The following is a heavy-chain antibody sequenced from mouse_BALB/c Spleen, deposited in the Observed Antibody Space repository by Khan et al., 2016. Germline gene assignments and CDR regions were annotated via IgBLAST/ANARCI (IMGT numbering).Heavy chain of an antibody. Sequence: EVELVESGGGLVNPGGSLKLSCAASGFTFSSYAMSWVRQTPEKRLEWVASISSGGSSFYPDILKDRFTISRDNARNILYLQMSSLRSEDTAMYFCATKVCYFDYWGQGTTLTVSS. CDR1: GFTFSSYA. J-gene: IGHJ2*01. CDR2: ISSGGSS. CDR3: ATKVCYFDY. V-gene: IGHV5-6-5*01.